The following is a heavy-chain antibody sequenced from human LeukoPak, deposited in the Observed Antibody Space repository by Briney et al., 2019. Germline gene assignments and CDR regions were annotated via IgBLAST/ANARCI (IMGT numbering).Heavy chain of an antibody. J-gene: IGHJ4*02. CDR1: GGSISGYY. Sequence: PSETLSLTCTVSGGSISGYYWNWIRQPPGKGLEWIGYIYYSGSTNYNPSPKSRVTISVDTSKNQFSLKLSSVTAADTAVYYCAILYGDYEYYFDYWGQGTLVTVSS. CDR3: AILYGDYEYYFDY. CDR2: IYYSGST. V-gene: IGHV4-59*12. D-gene: IGHD4-17*01.